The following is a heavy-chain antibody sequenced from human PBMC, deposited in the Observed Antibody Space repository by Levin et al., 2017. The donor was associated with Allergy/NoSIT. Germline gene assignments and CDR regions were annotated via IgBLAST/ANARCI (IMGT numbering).Heavy chain of an antibody. D-gene: IGHD6-13*01. CDR3: AKGPPPPYSSSWYWVDY. V-gene: IGHV3-23*01. CDR2: ISGSGGST. CDR1: GFTFSSYA. Sequence: LSLPCAASGFTFSSYAMSWVRQAPGKGLEWVSAISGSGGSTYYADSVKGRFTISRDNSKNTLYLQMNSLRAEDTAVYYCAKGPPPPYSSSWYWVDYWGQGTLVTVSS. J-gene: IGHJ4*02.